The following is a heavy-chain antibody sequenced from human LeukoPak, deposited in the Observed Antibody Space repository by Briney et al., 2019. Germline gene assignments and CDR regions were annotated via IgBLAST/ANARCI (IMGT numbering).Heavy chain of an antibody. V-gene: IGHV3-11*06. CDR3: ARDQDIVVVPAATDAFDI. CDR1: GFTFSDYY. D-gene: IGHD2-2*01. CDR2: ISSSSSYI. Sequence: GGSLRLSCAASGFTFSDYYMSWIRQAPGKGLEWVSSISSSSSYIYYADSVKGRFTISRDDAKNSLYLQMNSLRAEDTAVYYCARDQDIVVVPAATDAFDIWGQGTMVTVSS. J-gene: IGHJ3*02.